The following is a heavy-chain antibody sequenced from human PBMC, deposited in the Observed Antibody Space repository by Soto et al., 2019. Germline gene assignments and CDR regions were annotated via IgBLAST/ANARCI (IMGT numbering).Heavy chain of an antibody. CDR1: GYSFITYD. Sequence: ASVKVSCKASGYSFITYDINWVRPAPGQGIEWMGWMNPTNGNAGYAQKFQGRVTMTRNTSITTAYLELSSLRFEDTAVYYCAKGFSSGWLRLLDRFDPWGQGTLDTVSS. J-gene: IGHJ5*02. CDR2: MNPTNGNA. CDR3: AKGFSSGWLRLLDRFDP. D-gene: IGHD6-19*01. V-gene: IGHV1-8*01.